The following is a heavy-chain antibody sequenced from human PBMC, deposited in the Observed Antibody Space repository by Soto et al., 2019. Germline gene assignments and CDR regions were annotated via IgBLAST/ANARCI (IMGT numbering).Heavy chain of an antibody. J-gene: IGHJ3*01. D-gene: IGHD2-21*01. CDR3: ARPASPRMEADGLDC. Sequence: QVHLVQSGAEVKKPGTSLKVSCKASGYTFTDFYLHWVRHVPGRGPECVGWFNPNSGGTNFGRKFQGRVIMASDTAGNTAYMELNGLTSDDAAVYYCARPASPRMEADGLDCWGQGTMVTVS. V-gene: IGHV1-2*02. CDR1: GYTFTDFY. CDR2: FNPNSGGT.